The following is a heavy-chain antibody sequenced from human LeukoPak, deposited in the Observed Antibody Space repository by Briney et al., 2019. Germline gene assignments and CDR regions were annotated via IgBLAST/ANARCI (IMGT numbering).Heavy chain of an antibody. V-gene: IGHV4-39*01. CDR2: IYYSGST. CDR3: ARLRRITIFGVVGPYYFDY. J-gene: IGHJ4*02. D-gene: IGHD3-3*01. CDR1: GGSISSSSYY. Sequence: PSENLSLTCTVSGGSISSSSYYWGWIRQPPGKGLERIGSIYYSGSTYYNPSLKSRVTISVDTSKNQFSLKLSSVTAADTAVYYCARLRRITIFGVVGPYYFDYWGQGTLVTVSS.